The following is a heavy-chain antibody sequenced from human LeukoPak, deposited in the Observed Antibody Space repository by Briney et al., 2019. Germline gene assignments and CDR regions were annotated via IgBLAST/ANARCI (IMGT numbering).Heavy chain of an antibody. Sequence: GGSLRLSCAASGFTFTNYNMNWVRQAPGKGLEWVSYISSSSSTIYYADSVKGRFTISRDNAKNSLYLQMNSLRAEDTAVYYCARSSRELGGYAPWELMPPFWGQGTLVTVSS. CDR1: GFTFTNYN. CDR2: ISSSSSTI. V-gene: IGHV3-48*01. D-gene: IGHD1-7*01. CDR3: ARSSRELGGYAPWELMPPF. J-gene: IGHJ4*02.